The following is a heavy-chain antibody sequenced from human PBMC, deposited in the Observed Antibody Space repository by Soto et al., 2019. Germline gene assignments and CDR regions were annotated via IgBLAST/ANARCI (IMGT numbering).Heavy chain of an antibody. D-gene: IGHD6-6*01. Sequence: SVKVSCKASGGTFSSYAISWVRQAPGQGLEWMGGIIPIFGTANYAQKFQGRVTITADESTSTAYMELSSLRSEDTAVYYRARDSSSRGNFDYWGQGTLVTVSS. J-gene: IGHJ4*02. CDR2: IIPIFGTA. CDR3: ARDSSSRGNFDY. CDR1: GGTFSSYA. V-gene: IGHV1-69*13.